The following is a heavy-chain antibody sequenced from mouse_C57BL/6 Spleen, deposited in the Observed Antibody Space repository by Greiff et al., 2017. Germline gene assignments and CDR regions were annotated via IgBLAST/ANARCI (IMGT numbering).Heavy chain of an antibody. J-gene: IGHJ1*03. Sequence: VQLQESGPELVKPGASVKISCKASGYAFSSSWMNWVKQRPGKGLEWIGRIYPGDGDTNYNGKVKGKATLTADKSSSTAYMQLSSLTSEDSAVYFCASAGGNYGHWYFDVWGTGTTVTVSS. CDR2: IYPGDGDT. CDR3: ASAGGNYGHWYFDV. CDR1: GYAFSSSW. V-gene: IGHV1-82*01. D-gene: IGHD2-1*01.